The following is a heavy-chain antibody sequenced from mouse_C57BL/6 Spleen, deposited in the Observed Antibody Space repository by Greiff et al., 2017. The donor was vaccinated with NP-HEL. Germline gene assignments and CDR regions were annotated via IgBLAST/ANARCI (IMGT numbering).Heavy chain of an antibody. CDR1: GFSFTSYG. D-gene: IGHD2-5*01. V-gene: IGHV2-2*01. J-gene: IGHJ4*01. CDR3: ARSYYSRNAMDY. CDR2: IWSGGST. Sequence: QVQLKESGPGLVQPSQSLSITCTVSGFSFTSYGVHWVRQSPGKGLEWLGVIWSGGSTDYTAAFISRLSISKDTSKSQVFFKMNSLQADDTAIYYCARSYYSRNAMDYWGQGTSVTVSS.